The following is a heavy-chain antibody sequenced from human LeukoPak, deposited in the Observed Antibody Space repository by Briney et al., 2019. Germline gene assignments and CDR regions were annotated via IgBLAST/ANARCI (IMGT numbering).Heavy chain of an antibody. J-gene: IGHJ2*01. CDR2: IYSGGST. V-gene: IGHV3-53*01. CDR3: ASWGYYYGSGSYHPNWYFDL. CDR1: GFTVSSNY. D-gene: IGHD3-10*01. Sequence: GGSLRLSCAASGFTVSSNYMSWVRQAPGKGLEWVSVIYSGGSTYYADSVKGRFTISRDNSKNTLYLQMNSLRAEDTAVYYCASWGYYYGSGSYHPNWYFDLWGRGTLVTVSS.